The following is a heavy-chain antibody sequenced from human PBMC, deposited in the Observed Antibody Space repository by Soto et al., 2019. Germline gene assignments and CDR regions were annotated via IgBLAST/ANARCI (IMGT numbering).Heavy chain of an antibody. CDR2: IKSKTDGGTT. CDR1: GFTFSNAW. D-gene: IGHD3-9*01. Sequence: EVQLVESGGGLVKPGGSLRLSCAASGFTFSNAWMNWVRQAPGKGLEWVGRIKSKTDGGTTDYAAPVKGRFTISRDDSKNTLYLQMNSLKTEDTAVYYCTTRSDYDILTGYYNGAFDIWGQGTMVTVSS. CDR3: TTRSDYDILTGYYNGAFDI. J-gene: IGHJ3*02. V-gene: IGHV3-15*07.